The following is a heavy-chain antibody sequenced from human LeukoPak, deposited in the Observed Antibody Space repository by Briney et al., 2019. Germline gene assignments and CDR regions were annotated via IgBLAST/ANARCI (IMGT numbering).Heavy chain of an antibody. J-gene: IGHJ1*01. CDR2: INGSGSFT. D-gene: IGHD3-22*01. V-gene: IGHV3-23*01. Sequence: GGSLRLSCAASGFTFSNYVMGWVRQDPGKGLQWVSIINGSGSFTSYADSVKGRLTISRDNSKNTLYLQMNSLRAEDTAVYYCAKDDLTDSSGYPEYFQHWGQGTLVTVSS. CDR3: AKDDLTDSSGYPEYFQH. CDR1: GFTFSNYV.